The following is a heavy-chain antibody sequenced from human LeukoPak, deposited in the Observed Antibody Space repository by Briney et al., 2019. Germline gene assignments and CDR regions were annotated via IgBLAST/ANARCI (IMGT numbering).Heavy chain of an antibody. J-gene: IGHJ4*02. CDR1: GFTVSSNY. CDR3: ARESNSGYYLSY. Sequence: SGGSLRLSCAASGFTVSSNYMSWVRQAPGKGREWVSVIYSGGRTYSADSVKGRFTISRDNSKNTLYLQMNSLRAEDTAVYYCARESNSGYYLSYWGQGTLVTVSS. CDR2: IYSGGRT. V-gene: IGHV3-66*01. D-gene: IGHD3-22*01.